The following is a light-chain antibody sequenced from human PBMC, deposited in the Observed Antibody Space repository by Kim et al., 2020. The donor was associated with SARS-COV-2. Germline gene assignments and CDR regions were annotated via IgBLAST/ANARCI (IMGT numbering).Light chain of an antibody. J-gene: IGLJ2*01. Sequence: GQKVTISVSGSSSNIANNYVSWYQQLPGTAPKLLIYDNNKRPSGIPDRFSGSKSGTSATLGITGLQTGDEADYYCGTWDSSLSVVVFGGGTQLTVL. CDR1: SSNIANNY. V-gene: IGLV1-51*01. CDR3: GTWDSSLSVVV. CDR2: DNN.